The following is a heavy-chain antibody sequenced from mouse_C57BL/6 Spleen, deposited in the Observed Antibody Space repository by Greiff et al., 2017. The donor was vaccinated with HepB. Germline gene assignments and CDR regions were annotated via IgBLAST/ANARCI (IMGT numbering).Heavy chain of an antibody. D-gene: IGHD1-1*01. CDR1: GYTFTDYE. V-gene: IGHV1-15*01. J-gene: IGHJ1*03. CDR2: IDPETGGT. CDR3: TRDYGSSYERYFDV. Sequence: QVQLQQSGAELVRPGASVTLSCKASGYTFTDYEMHWVKQTPVHGLEWIGAIDPETGGTAYNQKFKGKAILTADKSSSTAYMELRSLTSEDSAVYYCTRDYGSSYERYFDVWGTGTTVTVSS.